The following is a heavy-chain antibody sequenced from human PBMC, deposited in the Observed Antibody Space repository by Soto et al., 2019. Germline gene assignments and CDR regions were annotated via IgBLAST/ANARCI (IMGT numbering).Heavy chain of an antibody. Sequence: SVKVSCKASGGTFSSYAISWVRQAPGQGLEWMGGIIPIFGTANYAQKFQGRVTITADESTSTAYMELSSLRSEDTAVYYCARSLGIVLVQAFDIWGQGTMVTVSS. CDR2: IIPIFGTA. CDR3: ARSLGIVLVQAFDI. V-gene: IGHV1-69*13. J-gene: IGHJ3*02. D-gene: IGHD2-2*03. CDR1: GGTFSSYA.